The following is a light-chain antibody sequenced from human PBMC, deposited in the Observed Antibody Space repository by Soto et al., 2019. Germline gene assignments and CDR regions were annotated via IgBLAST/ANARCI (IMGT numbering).Light chain of an antibody. CDR1: SFNIGAGYD. CDR3: HSYYSGLSSSGV. CDR2: GNS. Sequence: QSVLTQPPSVSGAPGQRVTISCTGSSFNIGAGYDVHWYQQLPGTAPKLLIYGNSKRPSGVPDRFSGSKSGNSASLAITGLQAEDEADYYCHSYYSGLSSSGVFGGGTKVTVL. J-gene: IGLJ3*02. V-gene: IGLV1-40*01.